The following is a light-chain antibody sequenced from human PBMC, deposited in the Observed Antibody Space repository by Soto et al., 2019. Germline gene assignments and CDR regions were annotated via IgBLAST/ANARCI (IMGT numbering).Light chain of an antibody. J-gene: IGKJ5*01. CDR3: QQSNNWPQIT. Sequence: FTHSPSTLSASVGDRVSITFLASHNIYSWLAWYHQQLGQAPRLIIYGTYNRATGIPARFSGSGSGTDFTLTIDKLEPEDFAIYYCQQSNNWPQITFGQGTRREIK. CDR2: GTY. CDR1: HNIYSW. V-gene: IGKV3-11*01.